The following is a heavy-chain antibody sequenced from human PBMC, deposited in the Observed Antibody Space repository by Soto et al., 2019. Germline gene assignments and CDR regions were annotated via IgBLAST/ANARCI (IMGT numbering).Heavy chain of an antibody. CDR1: GFTFSSYG. CDR2: ISYDGSNK. D-gene: IGHD6-13*01. J-gene: IGHJ6*02. CDR3: AKSVAAAGMTAPTSNQGIYYYYGMDV. Sequence: QAGGSLRLSCAASGFTFSSYGMHWVRQAPGKGLEWVAVISYDGSNKYYADSVKGRFTISRDNSKNTLYLQMNSLRAEDTAVYYCAKSVAAAGMTAPTSNQGIYYYYGMDVWGQGTTVTVSS. V-gene: IGHV3-30*18.